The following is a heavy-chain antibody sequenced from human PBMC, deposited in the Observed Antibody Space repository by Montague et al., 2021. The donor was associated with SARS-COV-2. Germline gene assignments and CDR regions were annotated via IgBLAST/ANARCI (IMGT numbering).Heavy chain of an antibody. D-gene: IGHD3-22*01. CDR1: DGSFSDYS. CDR2: INHSGST. V-gene: IGHV4-34*01. CDR3: ARGRQHINMVVVVVTGGKYYFDF. J-gene: IGHJ4*02. Sequence: SETLSLTCAVSDGSFSDYSWTWIRQPPGKGLEWIGEINHSGSTNYNPSLKSRVTISVDTSKNQFSLKMTSVTAADTAVYYCARGRQHINMVVVVVTGGKYYFDFWGQGAMVAVSS.